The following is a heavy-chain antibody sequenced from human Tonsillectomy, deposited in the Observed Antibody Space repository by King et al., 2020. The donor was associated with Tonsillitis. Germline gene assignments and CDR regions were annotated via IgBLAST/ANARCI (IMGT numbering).Heavy chain of an antibody. CDR2: IKEEGSET. V-gene: IGHV3-7*04. CDR3: VRGGARRSTSSY. D-gene: IGHD2-2*01. CDR1: GFTFSNYW. Sequence: VQLVESGGGLVQPGGSLRLSCAASGFTFSNYWLSWVRQAPGKGREWVANIKEEGSETYYVDSVMGRFTMSRDNAKNSLSLQMNSLRAEDTAVYNCVRGGARRSTSSYWGQGTLVTVSS. J-gene: IGHJ4*02.